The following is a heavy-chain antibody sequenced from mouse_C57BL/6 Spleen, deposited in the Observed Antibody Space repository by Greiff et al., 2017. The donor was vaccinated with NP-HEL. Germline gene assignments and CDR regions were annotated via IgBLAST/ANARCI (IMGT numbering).Heavy chain of an antibody. J-gene: IGHJ3*01. CDR3: ARWWLPSWFAY. CDR2: ISSGSSTI. Sequence: EVKLMESGGGLVKPGGSLKLSCAASGFTFSDYGMHWVRQAPEKGLEWVAYISSGSSTIYYADTVKGRFTISRDTAKNTLFLQMTSLRSEDTAMYYCARWWLPSWFAYWGQGTLVTVSA. D-gene: IGHD1-1*02. V-gene: IGHV5-17*01. CDR1: GFTFSDYG.